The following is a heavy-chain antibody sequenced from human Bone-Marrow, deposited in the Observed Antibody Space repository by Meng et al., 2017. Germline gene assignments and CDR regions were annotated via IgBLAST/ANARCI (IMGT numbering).Heavy chain of an antibody. V-gene: IGHV3-33*01. D-gene: IGHD6-19*01. Sequence: GQVVWCGGGLVKPGGSLRLSCAASGFTFSSYGMHWVRQAPGKGLEWVAVIWYDGSNKYYADSVKGRFTISRDNSKNTLYLQMNSLRAEDTAVYYCARGVWVKIAVAGPDYWGQGTLVTVSS. J-gene: IGHJ4*02. CDR2: IWYDGSNK. CDR1: GFTFSSYG. CDR3: ARGVWVKIAVAGPDY.